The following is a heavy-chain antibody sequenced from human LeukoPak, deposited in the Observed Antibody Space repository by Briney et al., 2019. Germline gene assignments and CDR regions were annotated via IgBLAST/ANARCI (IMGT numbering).Heavy chain of an antibody. Sequence: ASVKVSCKASGYTFSSYGFTWVRQAPGQGLEWMGWISPNSGGTNYAQKFQGRVTMTRDTSISTAYLELSTLRSDDTAMYYCARDLVEDAFDIWGQGTMVTVSS. CDR1: GYTFSSYG. V-gene: IGHV1-2*02. J-gene: IGHJ3*02. CDR3: ARDLVEDAFDI. CDR2: ISPNSGGT.